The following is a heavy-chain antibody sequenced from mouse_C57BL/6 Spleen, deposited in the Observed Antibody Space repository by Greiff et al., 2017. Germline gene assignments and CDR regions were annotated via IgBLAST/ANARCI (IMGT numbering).Heavy chain of an antibody. CDR2: ISYDGSN. J-gene: IGHJ1*03. CDR1: GYSITSGYY. V-gene: IGHV3-6*01. D-gene: IGHD2-5*01. CDR3: ARDGHSKGGYFEV. Sequence: VQLKESGPGLVKPSQSLSLTCSVTGYSITSGYYWNWIRQFPGNKLEWMGYISYDGSNNYNPSLKNRIPITRDTSKNQFFLKLNSVTTEDTATYYCARDGHSKGGYFEVWGTGTTVTVSS.